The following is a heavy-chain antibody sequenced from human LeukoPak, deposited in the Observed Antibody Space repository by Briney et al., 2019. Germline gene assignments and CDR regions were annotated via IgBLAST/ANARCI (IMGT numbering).Heavy chain of an antibody. J-gene: IGHJ5*02. CDR3: ARDQWCSSTSCSNWFDP. D-gene: IGHD2-2*01. Sequence: GGSLRLSCAASGFTFSSYGMHWVRQAPGEGLEWVAVIWYDGSNKYYADSVKGRFTISRDNSKITLYLQMNSLRAEDTAVYYCARDQWCSSTSCSNWFDPWGQGTLVTVSS. V-gene: IGHV3-33*01. CDR1: GFTFSSYG. CDR2: IWYDGSNK.